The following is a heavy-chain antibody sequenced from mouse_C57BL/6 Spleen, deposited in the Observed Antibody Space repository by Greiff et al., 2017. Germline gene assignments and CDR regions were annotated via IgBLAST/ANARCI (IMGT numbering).Heavy chain of an antibody. CDR1: GYTFTSYW. CDR2: IYPGSGST. CDR3: ARSDYYGSSYWYFDV. V-gene: IGHV1-55*01. J-gene: IGHJ1*03. D-gene: IGHD1-1*01. Sequence: QVQLQQPGAELVKPGASVKMSCKASGYTFTSYWITWVKQRPGQGLEWIGDIYPGSGSTNYNEKFKSKATLTVDTSSSTAYMQLSSLTSEDSAVYYCARSDYYGSSYWYFDVGGTGTTVTVSS.